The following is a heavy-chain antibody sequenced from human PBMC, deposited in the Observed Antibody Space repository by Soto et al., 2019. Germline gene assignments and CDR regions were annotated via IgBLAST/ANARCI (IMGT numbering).Heavy chain of an antibody. D-gene: IGHD3-3*01. Sequence: QLHLVQSGAVVKKPGASVTVSCSASGYPVTAYYMHWVRQAPGRGLEWMGGINPATGAAKYTQTFQGRVPRTRHTSTITVFMEPSGLTSKDTAVCYCARGGGVGVAGSAAFDMWGQGTLVTVSS. CDR2: INPATGAA. CDR3: ARGGGVGVAGSAAFDM. J-gene: IGHJ3*02. V-gene: IGHV1-2*02. CDR1: GYPVTAYY.